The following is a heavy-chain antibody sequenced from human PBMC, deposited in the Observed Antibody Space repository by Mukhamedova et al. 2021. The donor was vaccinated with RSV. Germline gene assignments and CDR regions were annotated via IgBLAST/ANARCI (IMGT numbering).Heavy chain of an antibody. CDR2: ISYDGSNK. J-gene: IGHJ6*01. CDR3: AGDYGDWGYNGMDV. Sequence: FTFSSYAMHWVRQAPGKGLEWVAVISYDGSNKYYADSVKGRFTISRDNSKNTLYLQMNSLRAEDTAVYYCAGDYGDWGYNGMDV. V-gene: IGHV3-30*04. D-gene: IGHD4-17*01. CDR1: FTFSSYA.